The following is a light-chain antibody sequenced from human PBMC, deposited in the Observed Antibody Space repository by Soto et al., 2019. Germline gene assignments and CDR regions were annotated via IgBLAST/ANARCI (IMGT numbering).Light chain of an antibody. CDR2: GAS. V-gene: IGKV3-20*01. CDR3: QHYVTSLTK. J-gene: IGKJ1*01. Sequence: EIVLTQSPGTLSLSPGERATLSCGASQSVTSNYLAWYQQKPGQAPRLLIFGASIRVKGIPDRFIGSGSGTDFTLTISRLEPQDFAVYYCQHYVTSLTKFGQGTKVEVK. CDR1: QSVTSNY.